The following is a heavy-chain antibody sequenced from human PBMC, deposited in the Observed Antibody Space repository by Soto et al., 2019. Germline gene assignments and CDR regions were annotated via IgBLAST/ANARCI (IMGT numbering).Heavy chain of an antibody. D-gene: IGHD2-2*01. J-gene: IGHJ4*02. CDR3: ARTYCSSTSCSDYFDY. Sequence: GASVKVSCKASGFTFTGYHMHWVRQAPGQGLEWMGWINPNSGGTNYAQKFQGRVTMTRDTSISTAYMELSRLTSDDTAVYYCARTYCSSTSCSDYFDYWGQGTLVTVYS. V-gene: IGHV1-2*02. CDR1: GFTFTGYH. CDR2: INPNSGGT.